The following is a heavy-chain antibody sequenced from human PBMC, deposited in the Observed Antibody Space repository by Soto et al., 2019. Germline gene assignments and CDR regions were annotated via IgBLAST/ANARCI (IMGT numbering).Heavy chain of an antibody. Sequence: GGSLRLSCAASGFTFSSYGMHWVRQAPGKGLEWVAVISYDGSNKYYADSVKGRFTISRDNSKNTLYLQMNSLRAEDTAVYYCAKDSVGTAMGIYYGMDVWGQGTTVTVSS. D-gene: IGHD5-18*01. CDR3: AKDSVGTAMGIYYGMDV. CDR1: GFTFSSYG. CDR2: ISYDGSNK. J-gene: IGHJ6*02. V-gene: IGHV3-30*18.